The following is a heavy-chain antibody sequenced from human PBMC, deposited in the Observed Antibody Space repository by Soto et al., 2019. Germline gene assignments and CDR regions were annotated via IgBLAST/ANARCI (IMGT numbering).Heavy chain of an antibody. CDR2: IWYDGSNK. Sequence: QVQLVESGGGVVQPGRSLRLSCAASGFTFSSYGMHWVRQAPGKGLGWVAVIWYDGSNKYYADSVKGRFTISRDNAKNTLYLQMNSLRAGETAVYYCARGRYCSSTSCYDNRHYYYGMAVCGQGTTVTVS. CDR3: ARGRYCSSTSCYDNRHYYYGMAV. J-gene: IGHJ6*02. CDR1: GFTFSSYG. V-gene: IGHV3-33*01. D-gene: IGHD2-2*01.